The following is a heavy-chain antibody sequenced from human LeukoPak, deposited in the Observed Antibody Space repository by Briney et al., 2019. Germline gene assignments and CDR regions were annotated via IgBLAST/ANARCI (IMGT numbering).Heavy chain of an antibody. CDR1: GGSISGYY. CDR3: ARDRHGSGSAHSFDP. CDR2: TYSSGST. J-gene: IGHJ5*02. V-gene: IGHV4-59*01. D-gene: IGHD3-10*01. Sequence: PSETLSLTCPVSGGSISGYYWSWIRQPPGKGLEWIAYTYSSGSTNYNPSLKSRVTISVDTSKNQFSLRLISVTAADTAVYYCARDRHGSGSAHSFDPWGQGLLVTVSS.